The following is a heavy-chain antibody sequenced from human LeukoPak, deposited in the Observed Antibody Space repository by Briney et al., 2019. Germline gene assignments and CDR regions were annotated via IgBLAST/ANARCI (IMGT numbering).Heavy chain of an antibody. CDR3: ARGVEYFEIDY. D-gene: IGHD3-9*01. Sequence: PSETLSLTCTVSGGSISSGGYYWSWIRQPPGKGLEWIGYIYHSGSTYYNPSLKSRVTISVDRSKNQFSLKLSSVTAADTAVYYCARGVEYFEIDYWGQGTLVTVSS. CDR2: IYHSGST. J-gene: IGHJ4*02. V-gene: IGHV4-30-2*01. CDR1: GGSISSGGYY.